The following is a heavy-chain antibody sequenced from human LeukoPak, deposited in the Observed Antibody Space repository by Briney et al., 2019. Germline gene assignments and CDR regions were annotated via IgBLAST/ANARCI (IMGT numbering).Heavy chain of an antibody. Sequence: SETLSLTCTISGGSISSNSHHWGWIRQSPGKGLEWIGSIYYGQTIYYNPSLNSRVTISVVTSKDQFTLQLNSVTAADTAVYYCVRHDGRGGATMGAFDSWGQGSLVTVSS. J-gene: IGHJ5*01. CDR2: IYYGQTI. D-gene: IGHD4/OR15-4a*01. V-gene: IGHV4-39*01. CDR1: GGSISSNSHH. CDR3: VRHDGRGGATMGAFDS.